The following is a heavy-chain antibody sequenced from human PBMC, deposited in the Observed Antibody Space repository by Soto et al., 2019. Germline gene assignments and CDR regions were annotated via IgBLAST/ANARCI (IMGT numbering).Heavy chain of an antibody. CDR2: IKQDGSEK. CDR3: ARGRGCSTGCHNFDY. J-gene: IGHJ4*02. V-gene: IGHV3-7*01. CDR1: GFTFSSYW. D-gene: IGHD2-2*01. Sequence: EVQLVESGGGLVQPGGSLRLSCAASGFTFSSYWMSWVRQAPGKGLEWVANIKQDGSEKYYVDSLKGRVTISRDKSKNSLYMQMNSLRAEDTAVYYCARGRGCSTGCHNFDYWGQGTLVPVSS.